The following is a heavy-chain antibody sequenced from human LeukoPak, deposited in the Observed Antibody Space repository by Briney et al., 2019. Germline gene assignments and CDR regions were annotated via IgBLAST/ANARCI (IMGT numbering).Heavy chain of an antibody. J-gene: IGHJ4*02. CDR3: ARDPLNYGDYPDYFDY. D-gene: IGHD4-17*01. CDR2: IIPILGIT. V-gene: IGHV1-69*04. Sequence: SVKVSCKASGDTFSTYAISWVRQAPGQGLEWMGRIIPILGITDYAQKYQGRVTITADKSTRTAYMELSSLRSEDTAVYYCARDPLNYGDYPDYFDYWGQGTLVTVSS. CDR1: GDTFSTYA.